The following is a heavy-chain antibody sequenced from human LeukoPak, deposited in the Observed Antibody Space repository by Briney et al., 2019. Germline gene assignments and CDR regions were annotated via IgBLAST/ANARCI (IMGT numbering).Heavy chain of an antibody. V-gene: IGHV1-18*01. CDR3: ARSEYIAVAGTGDY. D-gene: IGHD6-19*01. Sequence: GASVKVSCKASGYTFTSYGISWVRQVPGQGLEWMGWISAYNGNTNYAQKLQGRVTMTTDTSTSTAYMELRSLRSDDTAVYYCARSEYIAVAGTGDYWGQGTLVTVSS. J-gene: IGHJ4*02. CDR2: ISAYNGNT. CDR1: GYTFTSYG.